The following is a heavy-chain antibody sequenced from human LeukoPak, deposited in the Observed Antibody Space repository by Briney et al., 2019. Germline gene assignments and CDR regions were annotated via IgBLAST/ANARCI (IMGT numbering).Heavy chain of an antibody. Sequence: GSLRLSCLGSGFSFKSYTMNWVREAPGKGLEWVSTLSPGVSGYTWYAESVKGRFTISRDNPENSLYLQMDSLRADDTAVYYCVRDVSRRIGMDVWGQGTTVTVSS. CDR3: VRDVSRRIGMDV. J-gene: IGHJ6*02. CDR2: LSPGVSGYT. CDR1: GFSFKSYT. V-gene: IGHV3-21*06. D-gene: IGHD2/OR15-2a*01.